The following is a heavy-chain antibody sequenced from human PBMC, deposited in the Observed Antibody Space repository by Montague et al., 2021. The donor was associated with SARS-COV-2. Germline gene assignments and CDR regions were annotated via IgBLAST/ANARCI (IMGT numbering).Heavy chain of an antibody. CDR1: GGSINNDSYY. D-gene: IGHD5-18*01. Sequence: SETLSLTCSVSGGSINNDSYYWGWIRQPPGKTLEWVGSVHYSGNIYYNPSLRSRVAISVDPSKNQFSLNVSSVTAADTAVYYCERHGYGPAFLNDYWGQGTLVTVSS. CDR2: VHYSGNI. V-gene: IGHV4-39*01. CDR3: ERHGYGPAFLNDY. J-gene: IGHJ4*02.